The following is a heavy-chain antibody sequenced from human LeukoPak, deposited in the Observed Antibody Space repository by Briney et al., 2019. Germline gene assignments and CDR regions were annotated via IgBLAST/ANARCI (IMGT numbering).Heavy chain of an antibody. D-gene: IGHD3-22*01. CDR1: VGTFIIYA. J-gene: IGHJ5*02. CDR3: ARDGGAYYYDSSGYYFNWFDP. CDR2: IIPIFGTA. Sequence: SVTVSYKASVGTFIIYAISWVRQAAGQGREWMGGIIPIFGTANYAQKFQGRGTITTDESTSTAYMELSSLRSEDTAVYYCARDGGAYYYDSSGYYFNWFDPWGQGTLVTVSS. V-gene: IGHV1-69*05.